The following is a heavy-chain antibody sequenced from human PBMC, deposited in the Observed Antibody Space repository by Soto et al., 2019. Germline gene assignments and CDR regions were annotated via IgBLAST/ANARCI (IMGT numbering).Heavy chain of an antibody. CDR1: GFTFSSYW. Sequence: GGSLRLSCAASGFTFSSYWMSWVRQAPGKGLEWVANRKHDGSEKYYVDYVKGRFTITRDNAKNSLYLQMKSLRAEDTAVYYWARDLSNDFWSGDAFDIWGQGTMVTVSS. D-gene: IGHD3-3*01. CDR2: RKHDGSEK. J-gene: IGHJ3*02. V-gene: IGHV3-7*01. CDR3: ARDLSNDFWSGDAFDI.